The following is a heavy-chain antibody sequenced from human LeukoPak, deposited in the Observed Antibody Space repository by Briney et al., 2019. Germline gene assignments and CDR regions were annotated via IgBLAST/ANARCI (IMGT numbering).Heavy chain of an antibody. CDR1: GFTLDDYA. D-gene: IGHD2-15*01. V-gene: IGHV3-9*01. Sequence: GRSLRLSCAASGFTLDDYAMHWVRQAPGKGLEWVSGICWNSGSIGYADSVKGRFTISRDNSKNSLYLQMNSLRAEDTALYYCAKESHGYCSGGSCYRAGWFDYWGQGTLVTVSS. J-gene: IGHJ4*02. CDR2: ICWNSGSI. CDR3: AKESHGYCSGGSCYRAGWFDY.